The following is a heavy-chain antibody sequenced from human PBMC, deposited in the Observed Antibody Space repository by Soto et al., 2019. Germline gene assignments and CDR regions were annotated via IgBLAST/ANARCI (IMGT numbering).Heavy chain of an antibody. Sequence: PSETLPLTCAVDGGSFSGYYWSWIRQPPGKGLEWIGEINHSGSTNYNPSLKSRVTISVDTSKNQFSLKLSSVTAADTAVYYCARGGPRVYYYYMDVWGKGTTVTVSS. CDR3: ARGGPRVYYYYMDV. CDR2: INHSGST. D-gene: IGHD6-13*01. CDR1: GGSFSGYY. J-gene: IGHJ6*03. V-gene: IGHV4-34*01.